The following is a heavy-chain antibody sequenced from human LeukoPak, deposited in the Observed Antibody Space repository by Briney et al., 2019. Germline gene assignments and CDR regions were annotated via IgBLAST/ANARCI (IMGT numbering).Heavy chain of an antibody. V-gene: IGHV3-23*01. CDR2: IDSTGAYT. D-gene: IGHD4-17*01. J-gene: IGHJ4*02. Sequence: PGGSLRLSCAASGFIFSNYAMSWVRQAPGKGLEWVSAIDSTGAYTWYADSVKGRFTISKDSSKTILYLQMNSLRAEDAAVYYCAKEKSDGDYHFDYWGQGTLVTVSS. CDR3: AKEKSDGDYHFDY. CDR1: GFIFSNYA.